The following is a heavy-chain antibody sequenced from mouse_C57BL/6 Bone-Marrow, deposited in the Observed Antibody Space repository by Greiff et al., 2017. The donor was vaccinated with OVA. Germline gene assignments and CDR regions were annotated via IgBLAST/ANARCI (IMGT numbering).Heavy chain of an antibody. D-gene: IGHD1-1*01. CDR2: ISDGGSYT. J-gene: IGHJ2*01. CDR1: GFTFSSYA. CDR3: ARPVPYFDY. V-gene: IGHV5-4*03. Sequence: EVKLVESGGGLVKPGGSLKLSCAASGFTFSSYAMSWVRQTPEKRLEWVATISDGGSYTYYPDNVKGRFTISRDNAKNNLYLQMSHLKSEDTAMYYCARPVPYFDYWGQGTTLTVSS.